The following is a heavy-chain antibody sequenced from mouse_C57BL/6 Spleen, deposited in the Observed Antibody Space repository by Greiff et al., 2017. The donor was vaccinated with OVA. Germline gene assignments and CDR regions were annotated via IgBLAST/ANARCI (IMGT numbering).Heavy chain of an antibody. D-gene: IGHD2-3*01. CDR1: GYAFSSSW. Sequence: VKLMESGPELVKPGASVKISCKASGYAFSSSWMNWVKQRPGKGLEWIGRIYPGDGDTNYNGKFKGKATLTADKSSSTAYMQLSSLTSEDSAVYFCARGSYDGYYGFDYWGQGTTLTVSS. J-gene: IGHJ2*01. CDR3: ARGSYDGYYGFDY. CDR2: IYPGDGDT. V-gene: IGHV1-82*01.